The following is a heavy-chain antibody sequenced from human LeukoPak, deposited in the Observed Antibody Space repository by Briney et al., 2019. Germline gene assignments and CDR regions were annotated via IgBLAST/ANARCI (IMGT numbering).Heavy chain of an antibody. V-gene: IGHV3-9*01. CDR1: GFTFDDYA. D-gene: IGHD3-10*01. CDR2: ISWSSGSI. CDR3: AKSGGSGSYTWFDP. Sequence: GGSLRLSCAASGFTFDDYAMHRVRQAPGKGLEWVSGISWSSGSIGYADSVKGRFTISRDNAKNSLYLQMNSLRAEDTALYYCAKSGGSGSYTWFDPWGQGTLVTVSS. J-gene: IGHJ5*02.